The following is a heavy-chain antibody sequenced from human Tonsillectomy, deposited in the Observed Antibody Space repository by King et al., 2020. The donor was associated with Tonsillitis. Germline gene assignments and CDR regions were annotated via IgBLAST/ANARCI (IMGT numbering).Heavy chain of an antibody. V-gene: IGHV3-9*01. Sequence: VQLVESGGGLVQPGRSLRLSCAASGFTFDDYAMHWVRQAPGKGLEWVSGISWNNDSIGYADSVKGRFTISRDNAKNSLNLQMNSLRAEDTALYYCAKGPRGGWSPFDGGGQGTRVTVPS. CDR3: AKGPRGGWSPFDG. D-gene: IGHD6-19*01. CDR1: GFTFDDYA. CDR2: ISWNNDSI. J-gene: IGHJ4*02.